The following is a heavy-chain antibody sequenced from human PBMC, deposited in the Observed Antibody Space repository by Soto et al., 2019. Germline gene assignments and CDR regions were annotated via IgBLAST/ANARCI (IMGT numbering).Heavy chain of an antibody. CDR3: TRSDYIWGSYRPFDY. V-gene: IGHV3-73*01. D-gene: IGHD3-16*02. CDR2: IRSKANSYAT. J-gene: IGHJ4*02. Sequence: EVQLVESGGGLVQTGGSLKLSCAASGVTFSGSAMHWVRQASGKGLAWVGRIRSKANSYATAYAASVKGRFTISRDDSKNTAYLQMNSLKTEDTAVYYCTRSDYIWGSYRPFDYWGQGTLVTVSS. CDR1: GVTFSGSA.